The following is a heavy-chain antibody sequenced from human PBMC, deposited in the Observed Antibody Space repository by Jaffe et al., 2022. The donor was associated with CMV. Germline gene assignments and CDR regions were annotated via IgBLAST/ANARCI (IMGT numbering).Heavy chain of an antibody. D-gene: IGHD2-15*01. CDR2: IKSKTDGGTT. CDR3: TTGRVVVAATTYYYYMDV. J-gene: IGHJ6*03. CDR1: GFTFSNAW. Sequence: EVQLVESGGGLVKPGGSLRLSCAASGFTFSNAWMSWVRQAPGKGLEWVGRIKSKTDGGTTDYAAPVKGRFTISRDDSKNTLYLQMNSLKTEDTAVYYCTTGRVVVAATTYYYYMDVWGKGTTVTVSS. V-gene: IGHV3-15*01.